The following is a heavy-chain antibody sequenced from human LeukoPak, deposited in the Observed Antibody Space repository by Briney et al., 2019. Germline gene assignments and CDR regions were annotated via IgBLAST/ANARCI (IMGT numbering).Heavy chain of an antibody. CDR1: GFTFDDYA. V-gene: IGHV3-9*03. J-gene: IGHJ4*02. Sequence: TGGSLRLSCAASGFTFDDYAMHWVRQVPGKGLEWVSGISWNSGSIRYADSVKGRFTISRDNAKNSLYLQMNSLRAEDMALYYCAKAPQSGMVGAINFDYWGQGTLVTVSS. D-gene: IGHD1-26*01. CDR2: ISWNSGSI. CDR3: AKAPQSGMVGAINFDY.